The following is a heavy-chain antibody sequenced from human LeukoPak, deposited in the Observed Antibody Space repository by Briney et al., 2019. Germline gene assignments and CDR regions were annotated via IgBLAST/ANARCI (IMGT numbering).Heavy chain of an antibody. D-gene: IGHD3-10*01. Sequence: GGSLRLSCVASGLTFGNYGMNWVGQAPGKGLEWVSSIGGSGSTTYYADSVRGRFTISRDNSKNSMYLQMSSLRAEDTAIYYCAEVESSYCRIWGQGTLVTVSS. CDR2: IGGSGSTT. CDR3: AEVESSYCRI. J-gene: IGHJ4*02. CDR1: GLTFGNYG. V-gene: IGHV3-23*01.